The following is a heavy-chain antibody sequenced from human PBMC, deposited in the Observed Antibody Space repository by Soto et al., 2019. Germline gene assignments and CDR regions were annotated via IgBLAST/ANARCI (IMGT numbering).Heavy chain of an antibody. CDR1: DASVNSGSYF. Sequence: SKNLAITSTVSDASVNSGSYFCSVIRQAPEKGLELIGYIYYSGTTTYNPSLKSRFTISVDTSNNQLFLKVKSVTAADMAVYYCAIISCYY. J-gene: IGHJ6*01. CDR2: IYYSGTT. V-gene: IGHV4-61*01. D-gene: IGHD1-20*01. CDR3: AIISCYY.